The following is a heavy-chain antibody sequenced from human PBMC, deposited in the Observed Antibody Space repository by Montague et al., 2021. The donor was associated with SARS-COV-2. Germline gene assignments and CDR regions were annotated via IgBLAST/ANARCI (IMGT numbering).Heavy chain of an antibody. CDR1: GGSNSSGSYY. D-gene: IGHD5-12*01. Sequence: TLSLTCTVSGGSNSSGSYYWSWIRQPAGKGLEWIGRIYTSGTTDYSFSLKSRVTISVDTSKNQFSLKLTSVTAADTAVYYCARAHSGSWAHLDNWGQGSLVTVSS. CDR3: ARAHSGSWAHLDN. V-gene: IGHV4-61*02. CDR2: IYTSGTT. J-gene: IGHJ4*02.